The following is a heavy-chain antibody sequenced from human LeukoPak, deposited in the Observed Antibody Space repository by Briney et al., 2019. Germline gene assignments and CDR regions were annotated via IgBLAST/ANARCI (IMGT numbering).Heavy chain of an antibody. J-gene: IGHJ3*02. Sequence: PGGSLRLSCAASGFTFSSYWMSWVRQAPGKGLEWVANIKQDGSEKYYVDSVKGRFTISRDNAKNSLYLQMNSLRAEDTAVYYCARDPIYDSSRPGAFDIWGQGTMVTVSS. CDR1: GFTFSSYW. CDR2: IKQDGSEK. CDR3: ARDPIYDSSRPGAFDI. V-gene: IGHV3-7*01. D-gene: IGHD3-22*01.